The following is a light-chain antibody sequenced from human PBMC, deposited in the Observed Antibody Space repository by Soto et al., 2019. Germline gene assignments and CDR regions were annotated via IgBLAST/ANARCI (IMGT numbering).Light chain of an antibody. J-gene: IGKJ1*01. Sequence: EIVLTQSPATLSLSPGQRATLSCRASQSVSTYLAWYQQRPGQAPRLLIYDASNRATGIPARFSGSGSGTDFTLTISSLDSEDFAVYYCQQRSNWRWTFGQGTKVEIK. CDR1: QSVSTY. V-gene: IGKV3-11*01. CDR2: DAS. CDR3: QQRSNWRWT.